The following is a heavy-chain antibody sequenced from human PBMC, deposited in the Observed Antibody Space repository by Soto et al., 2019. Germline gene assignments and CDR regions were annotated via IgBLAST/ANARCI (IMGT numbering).Heavy chain of an antibody. J-gene: IGHJ6*03. CDR1: GGTFSSYT. CDR2: IIPILGIA. D-gene: IGHD5-12*01. V-gene: IGHV1-69*02. CDR3: ARGSTGSGYDLGGRYYYYYMDV. Sequence: SVKVSCKASGGTFSSYTISWVRQAPGQGLEWMGRIIPILGIANYAQKFQGRVTITADKSTSTAYMELSSLRSEDTAVYYCARGSTGSGYDLGGRYYYYYMDVWGKGTTVTVSS.